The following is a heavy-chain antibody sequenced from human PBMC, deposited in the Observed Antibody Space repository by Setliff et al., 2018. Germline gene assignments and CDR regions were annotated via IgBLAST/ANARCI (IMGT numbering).Heavy chain of an antibody. J-gene: IGHJ6*03. D-gene: IGHD6-19*01. Sequence: NPSETLSLTCTVSGGSISSGDYYWSWIRQPPGKGLEWIGYIYYTGSTYYNPSLKSRVTMSIDTSKNQFSLKLNSVTAADMAVYYCAREQWLDPPGYYYMDVWAKGTTVTVSS. CDR2: IYYTGST. V-gene: IGHV4-30-4*08. CDR3: AREQWLDPPGYYYMDV. CDR1: GGSISSGDYY.